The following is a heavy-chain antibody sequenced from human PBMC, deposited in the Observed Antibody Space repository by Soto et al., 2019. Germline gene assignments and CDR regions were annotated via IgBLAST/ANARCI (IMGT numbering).Heavy chain of an antibody. CDR2: ISDSGDRT. CDR1: GFTLSMSA. Sequence: LRLSCASSGFTLSMSAVNWVRQAPGKGLEWVSYISDSGDRTYYADSVKGRFTISRDRSKNTVSLQMDSLRAEDTAVYYCAKDRGIIVKAGDAFDVWGQGTKVTVS. V-gene: IGHV3-23*01. J-gene: IGHJ3*01. D-gene: IGHD3-16*02. CDR3: AKDRGIIVKAGDAFDV.